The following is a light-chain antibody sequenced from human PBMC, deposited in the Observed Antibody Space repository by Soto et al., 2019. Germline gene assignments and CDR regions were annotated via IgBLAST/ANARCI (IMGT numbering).Light chain of an antibody. CDR3: QVWEATGDQVV. V-gene: IGLV3-21*01. J-gene: IGLJ2*01. Sequence: SYELTQPPSVSVAPGETARISCGGNNVGSRSGHWYQQKPGQAPFLVMYYDSDRPSGIPERFSGSNSGNTVTLIICRVESGDEAYYYCQVWEATGDQVVFGVGTKLPVL. CDR1: NVGSRS. CDR2: YDS.